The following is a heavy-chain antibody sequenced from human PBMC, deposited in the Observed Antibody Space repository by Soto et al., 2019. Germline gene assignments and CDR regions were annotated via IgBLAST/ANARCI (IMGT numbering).Heavy chain of an antibody. D-gene: IGHD6-19*01. J-gene: IGHJ6*02. CDR3: ARDSWGLAVPDYHYYAMDV. CDR2: ISVYSGST. V-gene: IGHV1-18*04. CDR1: GYTFTSYG. Sequence: QVQLVQSGAEVKKPGASVRVSCEASGYTFTSYGISWVRQAPGQGLEWMGWISVYSGSTNYAQKLQGRVTMTTDRSTRAVYMELRSLRSDDTAGYYCARDSWGLAVPDYHYYAMDVWGQGTTVTVS.